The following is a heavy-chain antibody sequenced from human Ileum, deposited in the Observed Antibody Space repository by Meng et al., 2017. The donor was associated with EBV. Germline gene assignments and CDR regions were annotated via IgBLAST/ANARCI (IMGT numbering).Heavy chain of an antibody. J-gene: IGHJ4*02. D-gene: IGHD1-1*01. CDR1: GFSLRTTGVG. Sequence: QTPLKCAGPTPVKPSQTPPLTCTFSGFSLRTTGVGVGWIRQPPGKALEWLVLVYWDDDKRYDPSLKSRLTITKDTSNDQVVLTMTNMDPVDTATYFCAHRRGGNGWNEGFFDYWGPGTLVTVSS. V-gene: IGHV2-5*05. CDR3: AHRRGGNGWNEGFFDY. CDR2: VYWDDDK.